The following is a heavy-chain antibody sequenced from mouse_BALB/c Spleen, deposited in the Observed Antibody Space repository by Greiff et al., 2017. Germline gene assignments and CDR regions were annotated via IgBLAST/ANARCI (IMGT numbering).Heavy chain of an antibody. Sequence: QVQLKQSGAELVRPGSSVKISCKASGYAFSSYWMNWVKQRPGQGLEWIGQIYPGDGDTNYNGKFKGKATLTADKSSSTAYMQLSSLTSEDSAVYYCARGGSPYSNWFAYWGQGTLVTVSA. D-gene: IGHD2-5*01. V-gene: IGHV1-80*01. CDR3: ARGGSPYSNWFAY. CDR1: GYAFSSYW. CDR2: IYPGDGDT. J-gene: IGHJ3*01.